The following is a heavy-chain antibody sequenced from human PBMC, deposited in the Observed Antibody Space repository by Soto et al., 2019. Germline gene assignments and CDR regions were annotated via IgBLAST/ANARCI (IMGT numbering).Heavy chain of an antibody. V-gene: IGHV3-30*18. CDR1: GFTFSSYG. CDR2: ISYDGSNK. Sequence: PGGSLRLSCAASGFTFSSYGMHWVRQAPGKGLEWVAVISYDGSNKYYADSVKGRFTISRDNSKNTLYLQMNSLRAEDTAVYYCAKGRYYYDSSGSLDYWGQGTLVTVSS. J-gene: IGHJ4*02. CDR3: AKGRYYYDSSGSLDY. D-gene: IGHD3-22*01.